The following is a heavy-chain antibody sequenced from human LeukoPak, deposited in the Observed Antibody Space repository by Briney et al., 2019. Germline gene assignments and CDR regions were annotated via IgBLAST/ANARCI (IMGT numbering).Heavy chain of an antibody. CDR3: ARTFLSGDGYKVGYFAY. CDR1: GLTVSTNY. D-gene: IGHD5-24*01. Sequence: GESLKISCAVSGLTVSTNYMSWVRQAPGKGLEWLSLIYSSGSRYYADSVKGRFTISRHNSRNTLYLQMTSLPAEDTAVYYCARTFLSGDGYKVGYFAYWGPGTLVTVSS. CDR2: IYSSGSR. V-gene: IGHV3-53*01. J-gene: IGHJ4*02.